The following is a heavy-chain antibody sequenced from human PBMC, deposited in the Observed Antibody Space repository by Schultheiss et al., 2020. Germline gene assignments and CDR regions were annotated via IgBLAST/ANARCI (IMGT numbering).Heavy chain of an antibody. Sequence: GGSLRLSCAASGFTVSSNYMSWVRQAPGKGLEWVSVIYSGGSTYYADSVKGRFTISRDNSKNTLYLQMNSLRAEDTAVYYCARERGYSYGLMTYFDYWGQGTLVTVSS. D-gene: IGHD5-18*01. CDR2: IYSGGST. CDR1: GFTVSSNY. V-gene: IGHV3-53*01. CDR3: ARERGYSYGLMTYFDY. J-gene: IGHJ4*02.